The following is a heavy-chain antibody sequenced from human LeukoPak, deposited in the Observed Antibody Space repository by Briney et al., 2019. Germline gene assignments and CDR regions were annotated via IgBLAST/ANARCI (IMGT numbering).Heavy chain of an antibody. D-gene: IGHD4-17*01. J-gene: IGHJ4*02. CDR3: ANEIRPNDY. CDR2: IWYDGSNK. Sequence: GGSLRLSCAASGFTFSSYGMHWVRQAPGKGLEWVAVIWYDGSNKYYADSVKGRFTISRDNSKNTLYLQINSLRAEDTAVYYCANEIRPNDYWGQGTQVTVSS. CDR1: GFTFSSYG. V-gene: IGHV3-33*06.